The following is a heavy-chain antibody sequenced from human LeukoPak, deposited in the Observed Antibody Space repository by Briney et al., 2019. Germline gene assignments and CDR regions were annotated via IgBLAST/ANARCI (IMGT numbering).Heavy chain of an antibody. CDR1: GGSISSGTYS. Sequence: PSETLSLTCAVSGGSISSGTYSWSWIRQPPGKGLEWIGYMYHSGSTYYNPSLKSRVTISVDRSRNQFSLKLSSVTAADTAVYYCVGDTMVRGLDYWGQGTLVTVSS. CDR3: VGDTMVRGLDY. D-gene: IGHD3-10*01. J-gene: IGHJ4*02. V-gene: IGHV4-30-2*01. CDR2: MYHSGST.